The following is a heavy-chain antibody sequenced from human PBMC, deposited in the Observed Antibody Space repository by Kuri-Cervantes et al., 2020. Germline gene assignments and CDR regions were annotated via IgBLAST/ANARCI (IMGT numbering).Heavy chain of an antibody. Sequence: SETLSLTCAVSGGSISSGGYSWSWIRQPPGKGLEWIGYIYHSGSTYYNPSLKSRVTISVDTSKNQFSLKLSSVTAADTAVYYCARDGDGPFDYWGQGTLVTVSS. CDR1: GGSISSGGYS. CDR2: IYHSGST. CDR3: ARDGDGPFDY. J-gene: IGHJ4*02. V-gene: IGHV4-30-2*01. D-gene: IGHD5-24*01.